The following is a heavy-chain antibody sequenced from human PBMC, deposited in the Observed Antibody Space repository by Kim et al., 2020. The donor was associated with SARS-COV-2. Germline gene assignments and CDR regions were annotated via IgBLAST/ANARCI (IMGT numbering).Heavy chain of an antibody. D-gene: IGHD3-10*01. Sequence: SETLSLTCTVSGGSISSSSYYWGWIRQPPGKGLEWIGSIYYSGSTYYNPSLKSRVTISVDTSKNQFSLKLSSVTAADTAVYYCARHGGGSGSLVTRIDYWGQGTLVTVSS. CDR1: GGSISSSSYY. CDR2: IYYSGST. CDR3: ARHGGGSGSLVTRIDY. V-gene: IGHV4-39*01. J-gene: IGHJ4*02.